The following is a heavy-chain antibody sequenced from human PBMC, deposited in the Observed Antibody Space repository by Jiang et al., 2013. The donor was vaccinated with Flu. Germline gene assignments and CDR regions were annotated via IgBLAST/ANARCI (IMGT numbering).Heavy chain of an antibody. CDR1: GDTFSGYA. Sequence: VSCKASGDTFSGYAISWVRQAPGQGLEWMGGIIPILGVTNYPQNFQGRATITADKSTTTAYMELSSLRSEDTAVYYCARTYYASGGPTYYYYYGMDVWGQGTTVTVSS. V-gene: IGHV1-69*10. CDR2: IIPILGVT. D-gene: IGHD3-22*01. CDR3: ARTYYASGGPTYYYYYGMDV. J-gene: IGHJ6*02.